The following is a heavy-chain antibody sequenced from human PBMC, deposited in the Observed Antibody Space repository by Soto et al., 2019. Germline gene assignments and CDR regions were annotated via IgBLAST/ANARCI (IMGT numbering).Heavy chain of an antibody. CDR3: ARGRPGFGVVISLWYFDL. V-gene: IGHV4-34*01. CDR2: INHSGST. CDR1: GGSFSGYY. D-gene: IGHD3-3*01. Sequence: SETLSLTCAVYGGSFSGYYWSWIRQPPGKGLEWIAEINHSGSTNYNPSLKSRITISVDTSKNQFSLQLSSVTAADTAVYYCARGRPGFGVVISLWYFDLWGRGTLVTVSS. J-gene: IGHJ2*01.